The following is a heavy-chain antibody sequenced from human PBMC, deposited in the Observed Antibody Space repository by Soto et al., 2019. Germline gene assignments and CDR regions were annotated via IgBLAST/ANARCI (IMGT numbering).Heavy chain of an antibody. V-gene: IGHV4-39*01. CDR1: GGSISSSSYY. CDR3: ARCLRFLEWLPYYYYYYMDV. Sequence: SETLSLTCTVSGGSISSSSYYWGWIRQPPGKGLEWIGSIYYSGSTYYNPSLKGRVTISVDTSNNQFSLKLSSVTAADTAVYYCARCLRFLEWLPYYYYYYMDVWGKGTTVTVSS. CDR2: IYYSGST. D-gene: IGHD3-3*01. J-gene: IGHJ6*03.